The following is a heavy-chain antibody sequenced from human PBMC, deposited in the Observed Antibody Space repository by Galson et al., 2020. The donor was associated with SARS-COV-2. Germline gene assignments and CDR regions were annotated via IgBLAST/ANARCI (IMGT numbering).Heavy chain of an antibody. D-gene: IGHD2-15*01. CDR2: SYYSGST. CDR3: ASGEVGSCSGGSCSLDY. V-gene: IGHV4-59*01. CDR1: GGSISSYY. Sequence: SETLSLTCTVSGGSISSYYWSWIRQPPGKGLGWIGYSYYSGSTNNNPSPNSRLTISVDTSKTQFSLKLSSVTAAATAVYYCASGEVGSCSGGSCSLDYWGQGTLVTVSS. J-gene: IGHJ4*02.